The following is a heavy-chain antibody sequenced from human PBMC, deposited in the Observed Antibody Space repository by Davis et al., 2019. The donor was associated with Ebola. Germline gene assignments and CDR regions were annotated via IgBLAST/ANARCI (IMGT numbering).Heavy chain of an antibody. D-gene: IGHD6-6*01. CDR2: IIPFLGIA. Sequence: AASVKVSCKASGGTFSSYAISWVRQAPGQGLEWMGRIIPFLGIANYAQKFQGRVTITADKSTSTAYMELSSLRSEDTAVYYCARDTNFEYSSSMGYWGQGTLVTVSS. CDR3: ARDTNFEYSSSMGY. J-gene: IGHJ4*02. V-gene: IGHV1-69*04. CDR1: GGTFSSYA.